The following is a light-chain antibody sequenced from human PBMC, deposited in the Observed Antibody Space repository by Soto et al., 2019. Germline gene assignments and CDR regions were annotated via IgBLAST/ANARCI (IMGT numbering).Light chain of an antibody. J-gene: IGKJ2*01. V-gene: IGKV1-39*01. CDR3: QQSYSTPYT. CDR2: AAS. Sequence: DGQMTQSTSSLSASVGDRVTITCRASQSISSYLNWYQQKPGKAPKLLIYAASSLQSGVPSRFSGSGSGTDFTLTISSLQPEDFATYYCQQSYSTPYTFGQGTK. CDR1: QSISSY.